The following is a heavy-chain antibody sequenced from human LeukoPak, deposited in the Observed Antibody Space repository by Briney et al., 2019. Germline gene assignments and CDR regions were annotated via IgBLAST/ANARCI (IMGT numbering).Heavy chain of an antibody. Sequence: ASVKVSCKASGYTFTSYDINWVRQAPGQGLEWMGWISAYNGNTNYAQKLQGRVTMTTDTSTSTAYMELRSLRSDDTAVYYCARDLWEDYYDSSGYYYVHSYWGQGTLVTVSS. CDR3: ARDLWEDYYDSSGYYYVHSY. V-gene: IGHV1-18*01. CDR1: GYTFTSYD. CDR2: ISAYNGNT. D-gene: IGHD3-22*01. J-gene: IGHJ4*02.